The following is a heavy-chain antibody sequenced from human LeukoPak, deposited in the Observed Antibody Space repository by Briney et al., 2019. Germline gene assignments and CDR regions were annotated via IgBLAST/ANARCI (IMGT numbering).Heavy chain of an antibody. CDR3: ARDSRTVAVAVFNWFDP. D-gene: IGHD6-19*01. Sequence: ASVKVSCKASGYTFTGYYMHWVRQAPGQGLEWMGRINPNSGGTNYAQKFQGRVTMTRDTSISTAYMELSRLRSDDTAVYYCARDSRTVAVAVFNWFDPWGQGTLVTVSS. CDR2: INPNSGGT. CDR1: GYTFTGYY. J-gene: IGHJ5*02. V-gene: IGHV1-2*06.